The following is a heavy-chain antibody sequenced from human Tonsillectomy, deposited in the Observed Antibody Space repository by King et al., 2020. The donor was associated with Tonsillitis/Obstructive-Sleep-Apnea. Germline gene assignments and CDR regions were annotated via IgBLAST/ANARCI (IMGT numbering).Heavy chain of an antibody. CDR1: GGSISSSSYY. CDR3: ARHQSTIFGVVAPGAFDI. CDR2: IYYSGST. V-gene: IGHV4-39*01. J-gene: IGHJ3*02. Sequence: LQLQESGPGLVKPSETLSLTCTVSGGSISSSSYYWGWIRQPPGKGLEWIGSIYYSGSTYYNPSLKSRVTISVDTSKNQFSLKLSSVTAADTAVYYCARHQSTIFGVVAPGAFDIWGQGTMVTVSS. D-gene: IGHD3-3*01.